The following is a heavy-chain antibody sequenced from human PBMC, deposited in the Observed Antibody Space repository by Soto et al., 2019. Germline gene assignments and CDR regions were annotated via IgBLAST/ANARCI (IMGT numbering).Heavy chain of an antibody. J-gene: IGHJ4*02. D-gene: IGHD6-19*01. V-gene: IGHV3-30-3*01. CDR1: GFTFSSYA. CDR3: ARVGEYSSGDY. Sequence: QVQLVESGGGVVQPGRSLRLSCAASGFTFSSYAMHWVRQAPGKGLEWVAVISYDGSNKYYADSVKGRFTISGDNSKNTLYLQMNSLRAEDTAVYYCARVGEYSSGDYWGQGTLVTVSS. CDR2: ISYDGSNK.